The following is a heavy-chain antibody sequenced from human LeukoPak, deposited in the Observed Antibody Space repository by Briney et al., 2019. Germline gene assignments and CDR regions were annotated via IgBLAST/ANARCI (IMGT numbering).Heavy chain of an antibody. Sequence: ASVKVSCKASGYTFTGYYMHWVRQAPGQGLEWMGWINPNSGGTNYAQKFQGRVTITRDTSASTAYMELSSLRSEDTAVYYCARSPILSSGWYLLFDYWGQGTLVTVSS. J-gene: IGHJ4*02. CDR1: GYTFTGYY. D-gene: IGHD6-19*01. CDR3: ARSPILSSGWYLLFDY. CDR2: INPNSGGT. V-gene: IGHV1-2*02.